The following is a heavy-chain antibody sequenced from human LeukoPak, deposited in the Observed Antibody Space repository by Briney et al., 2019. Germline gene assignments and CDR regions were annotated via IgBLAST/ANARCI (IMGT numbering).Heavy chain of an antibody. Sequence: PGESLKISCKGSGYSFTRYWICCVRQMPGKGLEWMGIIYPGDSDTRYSPSFQGQVTISADKSISTAYLQWSSLTASDTAMYYCARPSGTAYYFDYWGQGTLVTVSS. CDR2: IYPGDSDT. V-gene: IGHV5-51*01. D-gene: IGHD1-26*01. CDR3: ARPSGTAYYFDY. J-gene: IGHJ4*02. CDR1: GYSFTRYW.